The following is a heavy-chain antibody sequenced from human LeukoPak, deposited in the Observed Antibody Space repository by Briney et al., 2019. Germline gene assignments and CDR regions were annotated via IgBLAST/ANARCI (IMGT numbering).Heavy chain of an antibody. V-gene: IGHV4-61*08. D-gene: IGHD3-10*01. CDR1: GGSISSGGYY. Sequence: SETLSLTCTVSGGSISSGGYYWSWIRQHPGKGLEWIGRLYPSGSSDYNPSLKSRVSISVGTSNNQFSLRVTSVTAADTAIYYCARDLSGSLYFDYWGQGILVTVSA. CDR2: LYPSGSS. CDR3: ARDLSGSLYFDY. J-gene: IGHJ4*02.